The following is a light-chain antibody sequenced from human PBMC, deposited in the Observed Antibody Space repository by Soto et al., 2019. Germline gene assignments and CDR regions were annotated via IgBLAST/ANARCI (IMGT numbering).Light chain of an antibody. CDR2: DAS. J-gene: IGKJ1*01. Sequence: DIQMTQSPSSLSASVGDRVTIICRASQSVSTRLAWYQQKPGKAPKVLIYDASSWAGGVPSRFTGSGSGTEFTLTLNSLQPDDFATYYCQQYSVYWTFGQGTKVEIK. CDR1: QSVSTR. CDR3: QQYSVYWT. V-gene: IGKV1-5*02.